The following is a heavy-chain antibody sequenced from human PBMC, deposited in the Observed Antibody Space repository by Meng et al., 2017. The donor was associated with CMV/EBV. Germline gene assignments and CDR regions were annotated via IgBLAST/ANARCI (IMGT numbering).Heavy chain of an antibody. Sequence: ASVKVSCKVSGYTLTELSRHWVRQAPGKGLEWMGGFDPEDGETIYAQKFQGRVTMTEDTSTDTAYMELSSLRSEDTAVYYCATAAGSRAPGGAFDIWGQGTMVTVSS. J-gene: IGHJ3*02. V-gene: IGHV1-24*01. D-gene: IGHD2-2*01. CDR1: GYTLTELS. CDR3: ATAAGSRAPGGAFDI. CDR2: FDPEDGET.